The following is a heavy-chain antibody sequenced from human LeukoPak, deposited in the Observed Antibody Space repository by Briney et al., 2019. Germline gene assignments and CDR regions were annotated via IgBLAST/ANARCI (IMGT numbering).Heavy chain of an antibody. V-gene: IGHV3-30-3*01. CDR2: ISYDGSNK. D-gene: IGHD6-6*01. Sequence: GGSPRLSCAASGFTFSSYAMHWVRQAPGKGLEWVAVISYDGSNKYYADSVKGRFTISRDNSKNTLYLQMNSLRAEDTAVYYCARDRDGEQLVYFDYWGQGTLVTVSS. J-gene: IGHJ4*02. CDR1: GFTFSSYA. CDR3: ARDRDGEQLVYFDY.